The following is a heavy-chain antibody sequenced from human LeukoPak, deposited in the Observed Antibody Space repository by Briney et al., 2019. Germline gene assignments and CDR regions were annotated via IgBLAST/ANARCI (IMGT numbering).Heavy chain of an antibody. CDR3: ARDRQVTSYRGLQH. Sequence: GGSLRLSCAASGFTFSSYSMNWVRQAPGKGLEWVSSISSSSSYIYYADSVKGRFTISRDNAKNSLYLQMNSLRAEDTAVYYCARDRQVTSYRGLQHWGQGALVTVSS. V-gene: IGHV3-21*01. CDR2: ISSSSSYI. CDR1: GFTFSSYS. D-gene: IGHD2-21*02. J-gene: IGHJ1*01.